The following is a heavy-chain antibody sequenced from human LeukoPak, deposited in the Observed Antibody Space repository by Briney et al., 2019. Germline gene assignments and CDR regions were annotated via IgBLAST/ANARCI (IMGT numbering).Heavy chain of an antibody. D-gene: IGHD3-16*01. CDR3: ARVGYVWEGAFDI. CDR1: GYTFTSYG. J-gene: IGHJ3*02. Sequence: ASVKVSCKASGYTFTSYGISWVRQAPGQGLEWMGWINPNSGGTNYAQKFQGRVTMTRDTSISTAYMELSRLRSDDTAVYYCARVGYVWEGAFDIWGQGTMVTVSS. V-gene: IGHV1-2*02. CDR2: INPNSGGT.